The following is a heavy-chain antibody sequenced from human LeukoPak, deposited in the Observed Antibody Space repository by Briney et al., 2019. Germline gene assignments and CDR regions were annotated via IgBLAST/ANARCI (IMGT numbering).Heavy chain of an antibody. J-gene: IGHJ4*02. CDR3: ARHFDITMVRGVTPWYFDY. CDR1: GYTSTSYG. D-gene: IGHD3-10*01. V-gene: IGHV1-18*01. CDR2: ISAYNGNT. Sequence: ASVKVSCKASGYTSTSYGISWVRQAPGQGLEWMGWISAYNGNTNYAQKLQGRVTMTTDTSTSTAYMELRSLRSDDTAVYYCARHFDITMVRGVTPWYFDYWGQGTLVTVSS.